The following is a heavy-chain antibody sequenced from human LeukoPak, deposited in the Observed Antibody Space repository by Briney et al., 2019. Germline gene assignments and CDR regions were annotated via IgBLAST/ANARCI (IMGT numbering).Heavy chain of an antibody. CDR1: GFTFSSFW. V-gene: IGHV3-7*01. CDR3: ARDPGSSSLDY. D-gene: IGHD6-13*01. Sequence: GGSLRLSCVASGFTFSSFWMSWVRQAPGKGLEFVANIDQDGSVRNYVDSVKGRFIISRDNAKNSLYLQMDSLRAEDTAVYFCARDPGSSSLDYWGLGTPVTVSS. CDR2: IDQDGSVR. J-gene: IGHJ4*02.